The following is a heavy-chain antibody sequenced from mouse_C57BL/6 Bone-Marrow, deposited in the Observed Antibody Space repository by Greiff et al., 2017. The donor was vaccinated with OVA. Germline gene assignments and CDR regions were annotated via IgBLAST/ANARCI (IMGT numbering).Heavy chain of an antibody. J-gene: IGHJ4*01. V-gene: IGHV14-4*01. CDR1: GFNIKDDY. CDR3: TSFYDGRPYYAMDY. CDR2: IDPENGDT. Sequence: VQLQQSGAELVRPGASVKLSCTASGFNIKDDYMHWVKQRPEQGLEWIGWIDPENGDTEYASKFQGKATITADTSSNTAYLQLSSLTSEDTAVYYCTSFYDGRPYYAMDYWGQGTSVTVSS. D-gene: IGHD2-12*01.